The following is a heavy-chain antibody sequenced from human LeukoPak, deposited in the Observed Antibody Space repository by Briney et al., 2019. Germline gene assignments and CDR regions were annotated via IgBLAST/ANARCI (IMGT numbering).Heavy chain of an antibody. Sequence: PGGSLRLSCAASGFTFTDYFMNWIRQAPGKGLEWVSSISISGSTIYYADSVKGRFTISRDNAKNSLYLQMNSLRAEDTAIYYCARYLNSGPADYWGQGSLVTVSS. CDR3: ARYLNSGPADY. V-gene: IGHV3-11*04. D-gene: IGHD5-12*01. CDR1: GFTFTDYF. J-gene: IGHJ4*02. CDR2: ISISGSTI.